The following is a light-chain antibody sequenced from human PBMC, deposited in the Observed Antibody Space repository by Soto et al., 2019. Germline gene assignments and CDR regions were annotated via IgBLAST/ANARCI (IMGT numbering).Light chain of an antibody. CDR1: QSVSSY. V-gene: IGKV3-20*01. CDR3: QQYATSPLT. CDR2: GAS. J-gene: IGKJ4*01. Sequence: EIVFTQSPATLSLSPGERATLSCRASQSVSSYLAWYQQKPGQAPRLLISGASSRATGIPDRFSGSGSGTDFTLTITRVEPEDFAVYYCQQYATSPLTFGGGTKVDIK.